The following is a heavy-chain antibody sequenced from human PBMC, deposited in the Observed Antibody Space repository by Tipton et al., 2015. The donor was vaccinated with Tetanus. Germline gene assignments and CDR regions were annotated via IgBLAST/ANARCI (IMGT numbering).Heavy chain of an antibody. CDR2: VHYTGKD. CDR3: ARTQGSALIDY. V-gene: IGHV4-59*13. CDR1: GGSISTYY. Sequence: TLSLTCIVSGGSISTYYWSWIRQRPGRGLEWVGYVHYTGKDNYNPSLRSRVTLSVDTSKNQFSLKLSSVTAADTAVYYCARTQGSALIDYWGQGTLVTVSS. J-gene: IGHJ4*02. D-gene: IGHD2-8*01.